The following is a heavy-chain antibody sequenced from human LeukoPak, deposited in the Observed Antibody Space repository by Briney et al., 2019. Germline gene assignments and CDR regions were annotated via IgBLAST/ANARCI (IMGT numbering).Heavy chain of an antibody. CDR2: IKSKSDGGTI. Sequence: GGSLRLSCAASGFTFSDAWMNWVRHAPGKGLEWVGRIKSKSDGGTIDYGAPVKGRFTISRDDSENTLDLQMNTLTAEDTAVYYCPPSWAPTAGNWGQRTLVTVSS. CDR3: PPSWAPTAGN. CDR1: GFTFSDAW. J-gene: IGHJ4*02. D-gene: IGHD4-11*01. V-gene: IGHV3-15*01.